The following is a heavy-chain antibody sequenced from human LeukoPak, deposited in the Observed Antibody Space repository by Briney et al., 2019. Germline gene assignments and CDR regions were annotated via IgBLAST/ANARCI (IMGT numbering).Heavy chain of an antibody. Sequence: SETLSLTCAVSGYSISSGYYWSWIRQPPGKGLEWIGYIYYSGSTNYNPSLKSRVTISVDTSKNQFSLKLSSVTAADTAVYYCARVYSSGWTYYFDYWGQGTLVTVSS. CDR3: ARVYSSGWTYYFDY. D-gene: IGHD6-19*01. J-gene: IGHJ4*02. CDR1: GYSISSGYY. CDR2: IYYSGST. V-gene: IGHV4-61*01.